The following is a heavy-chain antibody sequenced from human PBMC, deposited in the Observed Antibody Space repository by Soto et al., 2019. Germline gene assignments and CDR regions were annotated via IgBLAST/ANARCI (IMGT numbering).Heavy chain of an antibody. J-gene: IGHJ4*02. CDR1: GGSFSGYY. D-gene: IGHD2-8*02. CDR3: ARDKITGLFDY. Sequence: QVQLQQWGAGLLKPSETLSLTCAVYGGSFSGYYWTWIRQPPGTGLEWIGEINHSGSTNYNPSLKSRVTIPVATSKNQFSLKLTSVTAADPAVYYCARDKITGLFDYWGQGTLVTVSS. V-gene: IGHV4-34*01. CDR2: INHSGST.